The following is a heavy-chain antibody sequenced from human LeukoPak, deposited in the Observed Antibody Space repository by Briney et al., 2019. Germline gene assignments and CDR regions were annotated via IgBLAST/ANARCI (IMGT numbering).Heavy chain of an antibody. V-gene: IGHV1-8*01. J-gene: IGHJ6*02. D-gene: IGHD2-15*01. CDR2: MNPNSGNT. Sequence: ASVKVSCKASGYTFTRYAMHWVRQAPGQRLEWMGWMNPNSGNTGYAQKFQGRVTMTRNTSISTAYMELSSLRSEDTAVYYCARARSGRCSGGSCYVYYYGMDVWGQGTTVTVSS. CDR3: ARARSGRCSGGSCYVYYYGMDV. CDR1: GYTFTRYA.